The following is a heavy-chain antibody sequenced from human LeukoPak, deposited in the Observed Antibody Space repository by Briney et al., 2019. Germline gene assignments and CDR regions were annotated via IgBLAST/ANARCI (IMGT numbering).Heavy chain of an antibody. Sequence: GGSLRLSCAASGFTFMSYGMHWVRQAPGKGLEWVAFMRSDGSKEYYADSVKGRFTMSRDNSKKTLWLQMNSLRAEDTAVYYCAPTYDSYFDYWGQGTLVTVSS. CDR2: MRSDGSKE. D-gene: IGHD2-21*01. J-gene: IGHJ4*02. CDR3: APTYDSYFDY. V-gene: IGHV3-30*02. CDR1: GFTFMSYG.